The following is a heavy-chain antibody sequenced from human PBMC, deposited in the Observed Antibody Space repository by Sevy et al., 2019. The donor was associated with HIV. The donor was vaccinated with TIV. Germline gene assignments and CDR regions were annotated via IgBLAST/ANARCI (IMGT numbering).Heavy chain of an antibody. Sequence: GGSLRLSCAASGFTFNNFAMSWVRQAPGKGLEWVSAISRKSLGTYYANPVKGRFSISRDASTNMLYLQMDSLGGDDPALSSCAKEGQNSPDKFDSWGQGTLVTVSS. J-gene: IGHJ4*02. V-gene: IGHV3-23*01. CDR3: AKEGQNSPDKFDS. CDR1: GFTFNNFA. D-gene: IGHD3-9*01. CDR2: ISRKSLGT.